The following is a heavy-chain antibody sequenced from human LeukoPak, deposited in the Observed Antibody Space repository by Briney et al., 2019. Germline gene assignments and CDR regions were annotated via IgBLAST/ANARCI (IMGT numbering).Heavy chain of an antibody. CDR2: ISSSGSTI. J-gene: IGHJ4*02. CDR1: GFTFSSYE. Sequence: GGSLRLSCAASGFTFSSYEMNWVRQAPGKGLDWVSYISSSGSTIYYADSVKGRFTISRDNAKNSLYLQMNSLRAEDTAVYYCARTPRIAARPPYFDYWGQGTPVTVSS. D-gene: IGHD6-6*01. CDR3: ARTPRIAARPPYFDY. V-gene: IGHV3-48*03.